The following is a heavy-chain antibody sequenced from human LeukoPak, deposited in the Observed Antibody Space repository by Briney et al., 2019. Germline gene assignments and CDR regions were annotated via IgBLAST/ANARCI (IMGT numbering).Heavy chain of an antibody. V-gene: IGHV4-39*07. CDR2: FYYSGST. D-gene: IGHD3-3*01. Sequence: SETLSLTCTVSGGSISNSNYYWGWIRQPPGKGLEWIGSFYYSGSTYYNPSLKSRVTISIDTSKNQFSLKLSSVTAADTAVYYCARDVITIFGVVTRPWGQGTLVTVSS. CDR3: ARDVITIFGVVTRP. J-gene: IGHJ5*02. CDR1: GGSISNSNYY.